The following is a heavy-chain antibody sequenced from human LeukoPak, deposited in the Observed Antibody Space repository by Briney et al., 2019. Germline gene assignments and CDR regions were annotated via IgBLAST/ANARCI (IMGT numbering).Heavy chain of an antibody. D-gene: IGHD2-2*01. J-gene: IGHJ4*02. Sequence: GGSLRLSCAASGFTFSSYAMSWVRQAPGKGLEWVSAISGSGGSTYYADSVKGRFTISRDDSRNTLYLQMNSLRGEDTAVYYCARIRDNIVVVPAVLWGQGTLVTVSS. CDR1: GFTFSSYA. V-gene: IGHV3-23*01. CDR2: ISGSGGST. CDR3: ARIRDNIVVVPAVL.